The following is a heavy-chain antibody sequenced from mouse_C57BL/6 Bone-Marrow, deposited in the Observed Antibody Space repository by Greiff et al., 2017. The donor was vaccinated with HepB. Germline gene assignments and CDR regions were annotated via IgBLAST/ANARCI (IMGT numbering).Heavy chain of an antibody. CDR1: GYTFTSYW. J-gene: IGHJ3*01. D-gene: IGHD2-1*01. Sequence: QVQLKQPGAELVKPGASVKLSCKASGYTFTSYWMHWVKQRPGRGLEWIGRIDPNSGGTKYNEKFKSKATLTVDKPSSPAYMQLSSLTSEDSAVYYCAREVYYASWFAYWGQGPLVTVSA. V-gene: IGHV1-72*01. CDR2: IDPNSGGT. CDR3: AREVYYASWFAY.